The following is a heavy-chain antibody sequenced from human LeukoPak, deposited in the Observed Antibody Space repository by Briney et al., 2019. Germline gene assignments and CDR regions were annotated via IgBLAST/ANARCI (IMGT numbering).Heavy chain of an antibody. CDR3: ARSREGSGAFEI. Sequence: GGSLRLSCAASGFTFSSYAMHWVRQAPGKGLEWVAVISYDGSNKYYADSVKGRFTISRDNSKNTLYLQMNSLRAEDTAVYYCARSREGSGAFEIWGQGTMVTVSS. V-gene: IGHV3-30-3*01. J-gene: IGHJ3*02. CDR1: GFTFSSYA. D-gene: IGHD3-10*01. CDR2: ISYDGSNK.